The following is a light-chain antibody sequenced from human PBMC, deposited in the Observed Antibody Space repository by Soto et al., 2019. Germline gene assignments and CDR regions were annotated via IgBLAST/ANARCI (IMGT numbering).Light chain of an antibody. CDR3: GTWDSSLSGGI. Sequence: QAVVTQPPSVSAAPGQRVTISCSGSSSNIGNNYVSWYQQLPGAAPRLLIYDNSKRPSGVPDRFSGSKSGTSATLGITGLQTGDEADYYCGTWDSSLSGGIFGGGTKVTVL. CDR1: SSNIGNNY. CDR2: DNS. V-gene: IGLV1-51*01. J-gene: IGLJ2*01.